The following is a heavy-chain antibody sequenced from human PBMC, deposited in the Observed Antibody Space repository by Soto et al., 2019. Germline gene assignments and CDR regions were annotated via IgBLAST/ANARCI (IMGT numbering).Heavy chain of an antibody. CDR3: ARSSRTTYYDFWSGPPYYYYGMDV. D-gene: IGHD3-3*01. J-gene: IGHJ6*02. CDR1: GGTFSSYA. Sequence: SVKVSCKASGGTFSSYAISWVRQAPGQGLEWMGGIIPIFGTANYAQKFQGRVTITADESTSTAYMELSSLRSEDTAVYYCARSSRTTYYDFWSGPPYYYYGMDVWGQGTTVTVSS. CDR2: IIPIFGTA. V-gene: IGHV1-69*13.